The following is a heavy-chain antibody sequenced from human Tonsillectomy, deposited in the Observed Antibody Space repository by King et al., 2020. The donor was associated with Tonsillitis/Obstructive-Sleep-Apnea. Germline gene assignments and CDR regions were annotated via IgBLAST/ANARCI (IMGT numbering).Heavy chain of an antibody. D-gene: IGHD3-22*01. J-gene: IGHJ4*02. CDR1: GFTFSSYE. CDR3: ARGYYYDSSDYYPSH. CDR2: IGTSGSPI. Sequence: VQLVESGGGLVQPGGSLRLSCAVSGFTFSSYEMNWVRQSPGKGLEWVSYIGTSGSPIYYADSVQGRFTISRDNAKNSLYLQMNSLRAEDTAVYYCARGYYYDSSDYYPSHWGKGNLVTVSS. V-gene: IGHV3-48*03.